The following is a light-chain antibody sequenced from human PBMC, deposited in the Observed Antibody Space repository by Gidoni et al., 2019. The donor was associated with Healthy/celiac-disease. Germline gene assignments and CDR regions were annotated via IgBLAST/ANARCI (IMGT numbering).Light chain of an antibody. CDR2: KAS. J-gene: IGKJ1*01. Sequence: IQLTQSPSTLSASVGDRVTITCRASQSISSWLAWYQQKPGKAPKLLSYKASSLESGVPSRFSGSGSGTEFTLTISSLQPDDFATYYCQQYKSYSTFGQGTKVEIK. CDR1: QSISSW. CDR3: QQYKSYST. V-gene: IGKV1-5*03.